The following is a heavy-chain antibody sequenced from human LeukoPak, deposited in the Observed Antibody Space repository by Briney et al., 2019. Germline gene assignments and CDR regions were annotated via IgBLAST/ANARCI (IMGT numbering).Heavy chain of an antibody. Sequence: PGGSLRLSCAASGFIFDSYTMNWVRQAPGKGLEWVSSISSSSTYIYYADSVKGRFTISRDNAKNSLYLQMNSLRAEDTAVYYCARDRAAGYVDVWGQGTTVTVSS. CDR2: ISSSSTYI. D-gene: IGHD6-13*01. V-gene: IGHV3-21*01. CDR3: ARDRAAGYVDV. J-gene: IGHJ6*02. CDR1: GFIFDSYT.